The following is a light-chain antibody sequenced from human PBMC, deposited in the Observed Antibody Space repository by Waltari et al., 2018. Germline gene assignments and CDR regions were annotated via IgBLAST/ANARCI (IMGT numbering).Light chain of an antibody. CDR1: TGTVTSSSF. Sequence: QAVVTQEPSLTVSPGGTVTLTCASSTGTVTSSSFPNWFQQRSGETPRSLIYKTDNKHPWTPARVSGSRLGGKAALTVAGVQPEDEADYYCLFDYSGFWVFGGGTKLTVL. CDR3: LFDYSGFWV. CDR2: KTD. J-gene: IGLJ3*02. V-gene: IGLV7-43*01.